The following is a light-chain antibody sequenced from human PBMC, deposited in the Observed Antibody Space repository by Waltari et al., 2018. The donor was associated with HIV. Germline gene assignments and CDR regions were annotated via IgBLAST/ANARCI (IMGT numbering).Light chain of an antibody. Sequence: DIQMTQSPSSLSASIGHRITISCRASQSISSFLNWYRQKPGKAPKLLIYAASSLQSGVPSRFSGGGSETGFTLTSSSLQPEDFSTYYCQQTYSIPFAFGPGTRVDIK. J-gene: IGKJ3*01. CDR1: QSISSF. V-gene: IGKV1-39*01. CDR2: AAS. CDR3: QQTYSIPFA.